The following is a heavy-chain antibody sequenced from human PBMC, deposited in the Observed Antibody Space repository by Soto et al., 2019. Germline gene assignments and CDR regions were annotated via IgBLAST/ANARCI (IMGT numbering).Heavy chain of an antibody. D-gene: IGHD3-22*01. CDR2: ISPYSDDT. Sequence: QAQLVQSVPEVKKPGASVKVSCKTSGYRFSDYGISWVRQAPGQGLEWLGWISPYSDDTKYAQIVQGRGYMSIDRSTRTDYMDLRRQRSDDTAVYFCARGGYYDSSGSRNYHYYGMNVWGQGTTVPVSS. J-gene: IGHJ6*02. CDR3: ARGGYYDSSGSRNYHYYGMNV. V-gene: IGHV1-18*01. CDR1: GYRFSDYG.